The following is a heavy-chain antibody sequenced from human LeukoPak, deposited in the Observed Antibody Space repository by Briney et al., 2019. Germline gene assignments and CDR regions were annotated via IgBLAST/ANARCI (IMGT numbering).Heavy chain of an antibody. D-gene: IGHD4-17*01. CDR3: ARVRNSYGDYDARDY. Sequence: GGSLRLSCAASGFTFSDYYISWIRQAPGKGLERVSYISSSGSTIYYADSVKGRFTISRDNAKNSLYLQMNSLRAEDTAVYYCARVRNSYGDYDARDYWGQGTLVTVSS. J-gene: IGHJ4*02. CDR2: ISSSGSTI. CDR1: GFTFSDYY. V-gene: IGHV3-11*01.